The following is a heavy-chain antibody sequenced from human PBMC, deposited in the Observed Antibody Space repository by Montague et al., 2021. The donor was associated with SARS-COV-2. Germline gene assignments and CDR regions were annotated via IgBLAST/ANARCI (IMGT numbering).Heavy chain of an antibody. V-gene: IGHV6-1*01. CDR2: TYYRSKWYN. J-gene: IGHJ4*02. CDR3: TQERGPGRTTWHYFDY. D-gene: IGHD1-14*01. Sequence: CAISGDSVSSNIAAWNWIRQSPSRGLEWLGRTYYRSKWYNDYAVSVRSRITISPDTSKNQFSLQLNSVTPEDTAEYYCTQERGPGRTTWHYFDYWGQGTLVTVAS. CDR1: GDSVSSNIAA.